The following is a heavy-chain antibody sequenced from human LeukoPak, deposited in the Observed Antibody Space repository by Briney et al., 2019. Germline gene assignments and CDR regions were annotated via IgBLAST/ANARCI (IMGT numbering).Heavy chain of an antibody. J-gene: IGHJ4*02. CDR1: GGSISSSNW. Sequence: PSGTLSLTCAVSGGSISSSNWWSWVRQPPGKGLEWIGEIYHSGSTNYNPSLKSRVTISVDKSKNQFSLKLSSVTAADTAVYYCASRRIVVVVAATPFDYWGQGTLVTVSS. D-gene: IGHD2-15*01. CDR3: ASRRIVVVVAATPFDY. CDR2: IYHSGST. V-gene: IGHV4-4*02.